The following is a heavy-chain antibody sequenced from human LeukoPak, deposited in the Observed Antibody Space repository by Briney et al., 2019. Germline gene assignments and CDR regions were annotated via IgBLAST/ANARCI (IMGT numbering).Heavy chain of an antibody. CDR1: GGSISSYY. D-gene: IGHD6-13*01. CDR3: ARRMAAAGTGYYYYYYMDV. Sequence: SETLSLTCGVSGGSISSYYWSWIRQPPGKGLEWIGYIYTSGSTNYNPSLKSRVTISVDTSKNQFSLKLSSVTAADTAVYYCARRMAAAGTGYYYYYYMDVWGKGTTVTVSS. V-gene: IGHV4-4*09. J-gene: IGHJ6*03. CDR2: IYTSGST.